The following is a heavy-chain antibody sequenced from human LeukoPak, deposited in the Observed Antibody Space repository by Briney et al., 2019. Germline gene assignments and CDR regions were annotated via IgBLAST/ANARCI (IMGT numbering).Heavy chain of an antibody. D-gene: IGHD2-2*02. CDR1: GGSISSGSYY. Sequence: SETLSLTYTVSGGSISSGSYYWSWIRQPPGKGLEWIGYIYYSGSTNYNPSLKSRVTISVDTSKNQFSLKLSSVTAADTAVYYCAREEIVVVPAAIPVAVAGRYFDLWGRGTLVTVSS. CDR3: AREEIVVVPAAIPVAVAGRYFDL. CDR2: IYYSGST. V-gene: IGHV4-61*01. J-gene: IGHJ2*01.